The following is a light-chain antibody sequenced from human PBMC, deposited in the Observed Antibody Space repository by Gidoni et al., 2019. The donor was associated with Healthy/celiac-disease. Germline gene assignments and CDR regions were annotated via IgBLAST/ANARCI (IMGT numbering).Light chain of an antibody. V-gene: IGKV4-1*01. Sequence: DIVMTQFPDSLAVSLGERATINCKSSQSVLYSSNNKNYLAWYRQKPGQPPKLLIYWASTRESGVPDRFSGSGSGTDFTLTISSLQAEDVAVYYCQQYYSTPLTCXGXTKVEIK. J-gene: IGKJ4*01. CDR2: WAS. CDR1: QSVLYSSNNKNY. CDR3: QQYYSTPLT.